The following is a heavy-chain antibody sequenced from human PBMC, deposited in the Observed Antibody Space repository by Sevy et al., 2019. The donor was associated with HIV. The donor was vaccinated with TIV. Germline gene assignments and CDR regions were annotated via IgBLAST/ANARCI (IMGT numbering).Heavy chain of an antibody. CDR3: VKDGGSGSGPSAEYFHH. D-gene: IGHD6-19*01. V-gene: IGHV3-9*01. Sequence: GGSLRLSCAVYGFSFDDYAMHWVRQVPGKGLEWVAGISWNSAFIGYADSVKGRYTISRDNAKNTLYLQIKSLIPEDTALYYCVKDGGSGSGPSAEYFHHWGQGTLVTVSS. CDR2: ISWNSAFI. CDR1: GFSFDDYA. J-gene: IGHJ1*01.